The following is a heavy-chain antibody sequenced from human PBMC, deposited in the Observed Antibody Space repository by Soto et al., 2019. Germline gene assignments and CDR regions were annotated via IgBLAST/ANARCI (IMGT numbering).Heavy chain of an antibody. V-gene: IGHV1-58*02. J-gene: IGHJ3*02. D-gene: IGHD3-10*01. Sequence: SVKVSCKASGFTFTSSAMQWVRQARGQRLEWIGWIVVGSGNTNYAQKFQERVTITRDMSTSTAYMELSSLRSEDTAVYYCAASPITMVRGVLSPDAFDICGQGTMVTVSS. CDR3: AASPITMVRGVLSPDAFDI. CDR1: GFTFTSSA. CDR2: IVVGSGNT.